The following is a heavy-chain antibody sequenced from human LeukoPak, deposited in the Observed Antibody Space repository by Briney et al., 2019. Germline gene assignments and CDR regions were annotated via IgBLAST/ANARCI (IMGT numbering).Heavy chain of an antibody. CDR3: ARRAATERGHSYGLDY. J-gene: IGHJ4*02. Sequence: GGSLRLSCAASGFTFSTYAMNWVRQAPGKGLEWVSAISGSVGNTYYADSVKGRFTISRDNSKNTLYLQMNSLRAEDTAMYYCARRAATERGHSYGLDYWGQGTLVTVSS. V-gene: IGHV3-23*01. CDR1: GFTFSTYA. CDR2: ISGSVGNT. D-gene: IGHD5-18*01.